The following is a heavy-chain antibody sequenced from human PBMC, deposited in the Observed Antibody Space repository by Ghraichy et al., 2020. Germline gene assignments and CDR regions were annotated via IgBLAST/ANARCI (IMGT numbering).Heavy chain of an antibody. D-gene: IGHD4-23*01. CDR1: GFTFGDYA. J-gene: IGHJ4*02. Sequence: GESLNISCTGSGFTFGDYAMSWFRQAPGKGLEWLGLIRRKASGGTTEYAASVKGRFTISRDDSESVAYLQMNSLKTEDTAMYYCSRDFPSVITPVDYWGQGTLVTVSS. CDR3: SRDFPSVITPVDY. CDR2: IRRKASGGTT. V-gene: IGHV3-49*03.